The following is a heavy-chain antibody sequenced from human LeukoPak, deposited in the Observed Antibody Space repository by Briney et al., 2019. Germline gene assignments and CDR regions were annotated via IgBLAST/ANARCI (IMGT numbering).Heavy chain of an antibody. CDR2: IYTSGST. D-gene: IGHD3-10*01. V-gene: IGHV4-4*07. CDR3: ARRRWGYGSGSYDY. Sequence: NPSETLSLTCTVSGGSISSYYWSWIRQPAGKGLEWIGRIYTSGSTNYNPSLESRVTMSVDMYKNQFSLKLISVTAADAAVYYCARRRWGYGSGSYDYWGQGTLVTVSS. J-gene: IGHJ4*02. CDR1: GGSISSYY.